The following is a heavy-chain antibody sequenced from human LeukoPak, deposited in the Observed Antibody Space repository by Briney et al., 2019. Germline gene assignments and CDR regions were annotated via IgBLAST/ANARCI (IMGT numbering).Heavy chain of an antibody. J-gene: IGHJ4*02. CDR2: IYHSGST. CDR1: GYSISSGYY. Sequence: SETLSLTCTVSGYSISSGYYWGWIRPPPGKGLEWIGSIYHSGSTYYNPSLKSRVTISVDTSKNQFSLKLSSVTAADTAVYYCARNGGVVAGAGDYWGQGTLVTVSS. V-gene: IGHV4-38-2*02. D-gene: IGHD2-15*01. CDR3: ARNGGVVAGAGDY.